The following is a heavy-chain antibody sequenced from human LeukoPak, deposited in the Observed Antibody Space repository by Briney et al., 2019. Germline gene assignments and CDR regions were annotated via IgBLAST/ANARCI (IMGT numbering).Heavy chain of an antibody. J-gene: IGHJ4*02. CDR2: ISSSSSYI. V-gene: IGHV3-21*01. CDR3: ARVRGSYLDY. D-gene: IGHD3-16*02. Sequence: GGPLRLSCAASGFTFSSYSMIWVRQARGKGLEWVSSISSSSSYIYYADPVKGRFTISRDNAKNSLYLQMNSLRAEDTAVYYCARVRGSYLDYWGQGTLVTVSS. CDR1: GFTFSSYS.